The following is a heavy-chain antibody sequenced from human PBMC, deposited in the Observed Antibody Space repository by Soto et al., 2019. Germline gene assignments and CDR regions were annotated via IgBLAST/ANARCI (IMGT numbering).Heavy chain of an antibody. CDR3: AKDMFRSGPDLVNYYPMDV. D-gene: IGHD3-10*01. CDR2: ISYDGTYK. V-gene: IGHV3-30*18. Sequence: EQLVESGGGVVQPGTSLRLSCATSGFSFGHYGMQWVRQAPGKGLEWVAIISYDGTYKKYADSVMGRFIVSRDYSKKTVYLEMNRLRPDDTAVYLCAKDMFRSGPDLVNYYPMDVWGQGTTVSVSS. J-gene: IGHJ6*02. CDR1: GFSFGHYG.